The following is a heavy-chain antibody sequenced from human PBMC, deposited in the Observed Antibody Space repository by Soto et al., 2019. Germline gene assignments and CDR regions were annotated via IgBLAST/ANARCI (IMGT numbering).Heavy chain of an antibody. CDR1: GFTFSNYA. V-gene: IGHV3-23*01. J-gene: IGHJ4*02. CDR3: AKDLDYYDSSALDY. CDR2: ISGTGGST. Sequence: PGGSLRLSCAASGFTFSNYAMTWVRQAPGKGLEWVSTISGTGGSTYYADSVKGRFTISRDNSKNTLYLQMNSLRADDTAVYYCAKDLDYYDSSALDYWGQGTLVTVSS. D-gene: IGHD3-22*01.